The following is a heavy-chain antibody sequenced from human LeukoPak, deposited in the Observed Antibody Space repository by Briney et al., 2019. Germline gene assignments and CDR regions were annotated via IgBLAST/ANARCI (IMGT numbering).Heavy chain of an antibody. CDR1: GFTFDDYG. CDR3: ARAAIASRVYYFFDF. D-gene: IGHD6-6*01. CDR2: INWNGGGT. Sequence: GGSLRLSCAASGFTFDDYGMSWVRQVPGKGLEWVSGINWNGGGTGYADSVKGRFTISRDNARNSLYLQMNSLRAEDAAVYYCARAAIASRVYYFFDFWGQGTLVTVSS. V-gene: IGHV3-20*04. J-gene: IGHJ4*02.